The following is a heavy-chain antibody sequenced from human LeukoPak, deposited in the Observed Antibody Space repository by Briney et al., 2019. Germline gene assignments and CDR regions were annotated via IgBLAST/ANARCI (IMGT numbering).Heavy chain of an antibody. CDR3: ARGSTTVTHRGGFDS. J-gene: IGHJ4*02. CDR1: GFASRSYC. Sequence: PGGSLRLSCAASGFASRSYCMTWARQAPGKGLEWVANIKPLGGEKSSVAFAEGRFTISRENAKNSLYLQMNSLRAEYTAMYYCARGSTTVTHRGGFDSWGQGTLVTVSS. V-gene: IGHV3-7*01. CDR2: IKPLGGEK. D-gene: IGHD4-17*01.